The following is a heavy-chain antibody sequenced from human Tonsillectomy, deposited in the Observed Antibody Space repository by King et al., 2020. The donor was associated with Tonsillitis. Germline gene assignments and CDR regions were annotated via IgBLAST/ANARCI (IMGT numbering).Heavy chain of an antibody. D-gene: IGHD2-21*01. CDR1: GGSISGHY. Sequence: HVQLQESGPGLVKPSETLSLTCTVSGGSISGHYLSWIRQSPGKGLDIIGFIHFSGTTHYNPSLKSRVTMSVDTSKSQFSLRLTSLTTADTAVYYCARGADDAKLHIWGQGTLVTVSS. V-gene: IGHV4-59*11. CDR2: IHFSGTT. CDR3: ARGADDAKLHI. J-gene: IGHJ4*02.